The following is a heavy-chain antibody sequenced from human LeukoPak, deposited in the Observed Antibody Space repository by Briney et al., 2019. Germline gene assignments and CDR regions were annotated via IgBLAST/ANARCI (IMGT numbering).Heavy chain of an antibody. Sequence: PSETLSLTCTVSGGSISSYYWSWIRQPPGKGLEWTGYIYYSGSTNYNPSLKSRVTISVDTSKNQFSLKLSSVTAADTAVYYCARDGGNSDWYFDLWGRGTLVTVSS. V-gene: IGHV4-59*01. J-gene: IGHJ2*01. CDR1: GGSISSYY. CDR2: IYYSGST. D-gene: IGHD4-23*01. CDR3: ARDGGNSDWYFDL.